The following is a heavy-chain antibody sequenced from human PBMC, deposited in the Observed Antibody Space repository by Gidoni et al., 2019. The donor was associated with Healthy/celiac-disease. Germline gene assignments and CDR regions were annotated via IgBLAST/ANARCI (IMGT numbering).Heavy chain of an antibody. J-gene: IGHJ4*02. CDR1: GGSFSGYY. CDR2: INPSGST. D-gene: IGHD6-13*01. Sequence: QVQLQQWGAGLLKPSETLSLTCAVYGGSFSGYYWSWIRQPPGKGLEWIGEINPSGSTNYNPSLKSRVTISVDTSKNQFSLKLSSVTAADTAVYYCARGLVIRYSSSRDTTYFDYWGQGTLVTVSS. CDR3: ARGLVIRYSSSRDTTYFDY. V-gene: IGHV4-34*01.